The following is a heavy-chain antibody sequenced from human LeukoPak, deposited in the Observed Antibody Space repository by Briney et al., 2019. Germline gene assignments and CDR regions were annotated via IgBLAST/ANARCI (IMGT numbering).Heavy chain of an antibody. Sequence: GRSLRLSCAASGFTFDDYAMHWVRQAPGKGLEWVSGISWNSGSIGYADSVKGRFTISRDNAKNSLYLQMNSLRAEDTAVYYCAISLGWELLGPADYWGQGTLVTVSS. CDR1: GFTFDDYA. CDR3: AISLGWELLGPADY. CDR2: ISWNSGSI. V-gene: IGHV3-9*01. D-gene: IGHD1-26*01. J-gene: IGHJ4*02.